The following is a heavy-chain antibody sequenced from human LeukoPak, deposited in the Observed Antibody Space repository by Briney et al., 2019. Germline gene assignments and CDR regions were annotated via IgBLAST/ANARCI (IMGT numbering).Heavy chain of an antibody. V-gene: IGHV3-11*01. J-gene: IGHJ4*02. CDR1: GFIFSDYH. CDR2: ISPGGDAV. CDR3: SGGRDAAVAGPGGYFDY. Sequence: GGSLRLSCAASGFIFSDYHMSWIRQAPGKGLECVSYISPGGDAVYFDDSVKGRFTISRDNAKNSLFLQMSSLTAEDTAVYYCSGGRDAAVAGPGGYFDYWGQGSLVTVSS. D-gene: IGHD6-19*01.